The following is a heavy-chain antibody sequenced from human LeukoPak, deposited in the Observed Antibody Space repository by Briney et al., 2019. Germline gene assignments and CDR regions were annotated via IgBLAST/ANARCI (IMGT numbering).Heavy chain of an antibody. CDR2: ISYDGSNK. J-gene: IGHJ4*02. CDR3: ARGPNSNWSGLDF. CDR1: GFTFSSYG. Sequence: HSGGSLRLSCAASGFTFSSYGMHWVRQAPGKGLEWVAVISYDGSNKYYADSVKGRFTISRDNAKNTLYLQVNNLRAEDTAVYYCARGPNSNWSGLDFWGQGTLLTVSS. V-gene: IGHV3-30*03. D-gene: IGHD6-6*01.